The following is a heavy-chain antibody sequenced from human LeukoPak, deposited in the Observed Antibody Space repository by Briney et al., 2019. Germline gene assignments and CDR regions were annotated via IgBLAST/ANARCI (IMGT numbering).Heavy chain of an antibody. CDR2: INSDGSST. CDR1: GFTFSSYW. Sequence: GSLRLSCAASGFTFSSYWMHWVRQAPGKGLVWVSRINSDGSSTSYADSVKGRFTISRDNAKNTLYLQMNSLRAEDTAVYYCARQSAMYYYYYMDVWGKGTTVTVSS. CDR3: ARQSAMYYYYYMDV. V-gene: IGHV3-74*01. D-gene: IGHD5-18*01. J-gene: IGHJ6*03.